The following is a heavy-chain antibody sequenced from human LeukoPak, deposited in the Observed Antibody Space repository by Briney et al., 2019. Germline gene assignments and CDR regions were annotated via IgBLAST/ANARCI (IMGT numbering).Heavy chain of an antibody. J-gene: IGHJ4*02. CDR1: GGSFSGSY. D-gene: IGHD4-17*01. CDR3: ASGGYGDYFRTIDY. CDR2: INHSGST. Sequence: PSETLSLTCAVYGGSFSGSYWSWIRQPPGKGMEWIGEINHSGSTNYNPSLKSRVTISVDTSKNQFSLKLSSVTAADTAVYYCASGGYGDYFRTIDYWGQGTLVTVSS. V-gene: IGHV4-34*01.